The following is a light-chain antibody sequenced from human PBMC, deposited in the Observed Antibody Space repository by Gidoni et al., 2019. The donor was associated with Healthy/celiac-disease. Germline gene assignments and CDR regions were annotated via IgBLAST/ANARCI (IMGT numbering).Light chain of an antibody. CDR1: QSLGTF. Sequence: EIVLTQSPATLSLSPGERATLSCRASQSLGTFLVWYQHKPGQAPRLLIYGASTRSTGVPARFSGAGSGTDFTLTIASLGPEDFAIYYCQQRGRWPLTFGGGTRVEI. V-gene: IGKV3-11*01. CDR3: QQRGRWPLT. CDR2: GAS. J-gene: IGKJ4*01.